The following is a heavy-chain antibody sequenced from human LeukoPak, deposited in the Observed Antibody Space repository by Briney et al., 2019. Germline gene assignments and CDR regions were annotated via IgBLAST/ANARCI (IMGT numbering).Heavy chain of an antibody. J-gene: IGHJ4*02. CDR2: IKRDGSDK. CDR1: GFIFSNYW. CDR3: ARDGGDCDSTTCYDRLDY. V-gene: IGHV3-7*04. D-gene: IGHD2/OR15-2a*01. Sequence: GGSLRLSCAASGFIFSNYWMTWVRQAPGKGLEWVANIKRDGSDKYFVDPVRGRFTISRDNAKNTLYLQMNSLRAEDTAVYYCARDGGDCDSTTCYDRLDYWGQGTLVTVSS.